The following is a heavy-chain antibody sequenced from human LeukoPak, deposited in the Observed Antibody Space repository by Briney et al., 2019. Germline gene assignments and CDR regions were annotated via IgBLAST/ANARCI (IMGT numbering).Heavy chain of an antibody. D-gene: IGHD1-20*01. V-gene: IGHV1-18*01. Sequence: ASVKVSCKASGYTFTSYGISWVRQAPGQGLEWMGWISAYNGNTNYAQKLQGRVTMTTDTSKSTAYMELRSLRSDDTAVYYCARVVRPTVNWNYYYYYYMDVWGKGTTVTVSS. CDR1: GYTFTSYG. CDR3: ARVVRPTVNWNYYYYYYMDV. CDR2: ISAYNGNT. J-gene: IGHJ6*03.